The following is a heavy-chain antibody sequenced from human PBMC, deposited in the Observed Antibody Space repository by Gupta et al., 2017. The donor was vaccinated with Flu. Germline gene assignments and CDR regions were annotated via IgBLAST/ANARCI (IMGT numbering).Heavy chain of an antibody. J-gene: IGHJ4*02. V-gene: IGHV3-30-3*01. CDR3: ATYGSGSTPRGAD. CDR2: ITYDGTNE. CDR1: GFTFSDHA. D-gene: IGHD3-10*01. Sequence: QVQLVESGGGVVQPGRSLRLSCAASGFTFSDHAMQWVRQAPGKGLDLVAAITYDGTNEYYSDSAKGRFTISRDNSQNTLHLQMNSLRVEDSAVYYCATYGSGSTPRGADWGQGTQVTVSS.